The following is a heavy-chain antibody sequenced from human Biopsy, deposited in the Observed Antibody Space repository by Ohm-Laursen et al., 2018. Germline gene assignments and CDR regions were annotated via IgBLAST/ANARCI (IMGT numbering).Heavy chain of an antibody. V-gene: IGHV4-31*01. CDR1: GGSISSGGSY. D-gene: IGHD3-22*01. CDR3: ARGDYFDSNGYFWFDP. CDR2: IFNSANI. J-gene: IGHJ5*02. Sequence: TLSLTRTVSGGSISSGGSYWSWIRQRPGKGLEWIGYIFNSANIYYNPSLKNLITISGDTSKNQFSLKLNSVTAADTAVYYCARGDYFDSNGYFWFDPWGQGTLVTVSS.